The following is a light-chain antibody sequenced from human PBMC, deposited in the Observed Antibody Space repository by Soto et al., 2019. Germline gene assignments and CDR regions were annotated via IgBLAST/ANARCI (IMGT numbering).Light chain of an antibody. J-gene: IGKJ5*01. V-gene: IGKV1-39*01. CDR3: QQCYSHPT. Sequence: DIQMTQSPSSLSASVGDRVIITCRASQMISTYLNWYQQKPGKAPTLLIYSTSTLQTEAPSRISGSESGTDFTLTISSVQPEDVATYYCQQCYSHPTFGQGTRREIK. CDR2: STS. CDR1: QMISTY.